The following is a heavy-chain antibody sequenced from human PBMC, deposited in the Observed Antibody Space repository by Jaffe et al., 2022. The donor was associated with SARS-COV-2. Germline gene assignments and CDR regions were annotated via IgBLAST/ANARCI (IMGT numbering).Heavy chain of an antibody. D-gene: IGHD5-18*01. J-gene: IGHJ4*02. CDR1: GFTFSSYW. V-gene: IGHV3-7*01. Sequence: EVQLVESGGGLVQPGGSLRLSCAASGFTFSSYWMSWVRQAPGKGLEWVANIKQDGSEKYYVDSVKGRFTISRDNAKNSLYLQMNSLRAEDTAVYYCARGGGQLWLMDSFYFDYWGQGTLVTVSS. CDR2: IKQDGSEK. CDR3: ARGGGQLWLMDSFYFDY.